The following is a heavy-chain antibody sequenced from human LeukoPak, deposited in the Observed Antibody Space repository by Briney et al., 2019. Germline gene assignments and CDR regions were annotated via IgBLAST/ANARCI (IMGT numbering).Heavy chain of an antibody. V-gene: IGHV1-24*01. CDR3: ATDSGRTLTGNYPFDY. CDR1: GYSLTELS. CDR2: FDPEDGET. J-gene: IGHJ4*02. Sequence: ASVKVSCKVSGYSLTELSMNWVRQAPGKGLEWMGGFDPEDGETIYAQKFQGRVTMTEDTSTDTAYMELSSLRSEDTAVYYCATDSGRTLTGNYPFDYWGQGTLVTVSS. D-gene: IGHD3-9*01.